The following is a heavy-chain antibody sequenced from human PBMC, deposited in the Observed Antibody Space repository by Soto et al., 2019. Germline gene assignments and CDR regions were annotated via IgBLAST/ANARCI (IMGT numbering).Heavy chain of an antibody. Sequence: QVQLQQWGAGLLKPSETLSLTCAVYGGSFSGYYWSWIRQPPGKGLEWIGEINHSGSTNYNPSLKSRVTISVDTSKNQFSLKLSSVTAADTAVYYCAVVPAAHRYYYYYMDVWGKGTTVTVSS. J-gene: IGHJ6*03. CDR2: INHSGST. V-gene: IGHV4-34*01. CDR3: AVVPAAHRYYYYYMDV. CDR1: GGSFSGYY. D-gene: IGHD2-2*01.